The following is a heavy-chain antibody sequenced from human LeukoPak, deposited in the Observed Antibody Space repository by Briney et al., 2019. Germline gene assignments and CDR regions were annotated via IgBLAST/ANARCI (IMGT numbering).Heavy chain of an antibody. Sequence: GASVKVSCKASGYTFTSYDINWVRQATGQGLEWMGWMNPNSGNTGYAEKFQGRVTITRNTSISTAYMELSSLRSDDTAVYYCARSPPEWLVPNDYWGQGTLVTVSS. CDR1: GYTFTSYD. D-gene: IGHD6-19*01. CDR2: MNPNSGNT. V-gene: IGHV1-8*01. CDR3: ARSPPEWLVPNDY. J-gene: IGHJ4*02.